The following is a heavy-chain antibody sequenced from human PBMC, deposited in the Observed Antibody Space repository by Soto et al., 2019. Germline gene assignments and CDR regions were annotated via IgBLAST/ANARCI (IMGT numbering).Heavy chain of an antibody. J-gene: IGHJ4*02. CDR3: ARVGSPGLERRSPAGY. CDR1: GFTFSSYG. Sequence: GGSLRLSCAASGFTFSSYGMHWVRQAPGKGLEWVAVIWYDGSNKYYADSVKGRFTISRDNSKNTLYLQMNSLRAEDTAVYYCARVGSPGLERRSPAGYWGQGTLVTVSS. D-gene: IGHD1-1*01. CDR2: IWYDGSNK. V-gene: IGHV3-33*01.